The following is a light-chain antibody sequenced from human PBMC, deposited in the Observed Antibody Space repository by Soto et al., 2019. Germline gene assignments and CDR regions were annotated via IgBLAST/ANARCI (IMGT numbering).Light chain of an antibody. V-gene: IGKV3-20*01. CDR1: QSVSNNY. CDR2: GAS. Sequence: EIVLTQSPGTLSLSPGERATLSCRASQSVSNNYLAWYQQKPGQAPRLLIYGASSRATGIPDRFRGSGSGTDFTLTISRLAPEDFAVYYCQQYGTSWWTFGQGTKVEIK. CDR3: QQYGTSWWT. J-gene: IGKJ1*01.